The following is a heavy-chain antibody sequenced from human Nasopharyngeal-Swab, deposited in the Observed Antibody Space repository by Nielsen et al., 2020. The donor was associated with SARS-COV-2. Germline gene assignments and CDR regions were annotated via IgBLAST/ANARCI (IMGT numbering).Heavy chain of an antibody. J-gene: IGHJ4*02. CDR1: GFTFSSYA. V-gene: IGHV3-64*01. CDR3: AKVTGSGWYGLGY. D-gene: IGHD6-19*01. CDR2: ISSNGGST. Sequence: GESLKISCAASGFTFSSYAMHWVRQAPGKGLEYVSAISSNGGSTYYTNSVKGRFTISRDNSKNTLYLQMNSLRAEDTAVYYCAKVTGSGWYGLGYWGQGTLVTVSS.